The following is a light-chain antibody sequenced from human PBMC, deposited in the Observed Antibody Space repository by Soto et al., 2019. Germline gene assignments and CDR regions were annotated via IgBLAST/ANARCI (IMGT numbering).Light chain of an antibody. V-gene: IGLV2-11*01. CDR1: ISDVGGYNY. CDR3: CSYAGSYTPLYV. Sequence: VLTQPRSVCGSPGQSLTISCTGTISDVGGYNYVSWYQQHPGRAPKLMIFDVSKRPSGVPDRFSGSKYGNTASLTISGLQAEDEVDYYCCSYAGSYTPLYVFGTGTKVTV. CDR2: DVS. J-gene: IGLJ1*01.